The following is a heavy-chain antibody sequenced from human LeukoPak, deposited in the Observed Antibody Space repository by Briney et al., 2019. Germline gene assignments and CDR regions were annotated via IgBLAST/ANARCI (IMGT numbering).Heavy chain of an antibody. D-gene: IGHD3-22*01. J-gene: IGHJ4*02. CDR3: ARGLPNYYDSSGYYFR. CDR1: GGTFSSYT. CDR2: IIPILGIA. V-gene: IGHV1-69*02. Sequence: SVKVSCKASGGTFSSYTISWVRQAPGQGLEWMGRIIPILGIANYAQKFQGRVTITADKSTSTAYMELSSLRSEDTAVYYCARGLPNYYDSSGYYFRWGQGTLVTVSS.